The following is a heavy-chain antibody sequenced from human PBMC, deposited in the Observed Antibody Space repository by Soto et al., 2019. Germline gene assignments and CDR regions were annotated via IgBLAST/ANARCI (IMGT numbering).Heavy chain of an antibody. D-gene: IGHD5-12*01. Sequence: ASVKVSCKASGYTFTGYYMHWVRQAPGQGLEWMGWINPNSGGTNYAQKFQGRVTMTRDTPISIAYMELSRLRSDDTAVYYCAREVATIYSYYFDYWGQGTLVTVSS. CDR1: GYTFTGYY. CDR3: AREVATIYSYYFDY. V-gene: IGHV1-2*02. J-gene: IGHJ4*02. CDR2: INPNSGGT.